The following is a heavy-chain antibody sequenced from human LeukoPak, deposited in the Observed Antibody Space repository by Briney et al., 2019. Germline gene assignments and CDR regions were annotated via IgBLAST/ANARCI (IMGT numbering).Heavy chain of an antibody. V-gene: IGHV3-23*01. CDR2: ISGTGGST. J-gene: IGHJ3*01. D-gene: IGHD1-14*01. Sequence: GGSLRLSCAASGFTFSSYAMSWVRQAPGKGLEWVSGISGTGGSTYYADSVKGRLTISRDNYKNTLYLQMNSLRAEDTAAYYCAKAQSTLRTYDAFDVWGRRTLVTVSS. CDR1: GFTFSSYA. CDR3: AKAQSTLRTYDAFDV.